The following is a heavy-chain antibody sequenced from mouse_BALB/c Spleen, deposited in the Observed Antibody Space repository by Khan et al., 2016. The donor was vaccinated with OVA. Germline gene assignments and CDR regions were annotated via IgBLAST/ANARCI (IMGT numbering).Heavy chain of an antibody. D-gene: IGHD1-2*01. J-gene: IGHJ2*01. CDR1: GYSITSGYG. CDR3: ARTARIKY. Sequence: EVQLQESGPGLVKPSQSLSLTCTVTGYSITSGYGWNWIRQFPGNKLEWMGYISYSGSTNYNPSLQSRISITRDTSKHQFFLQLNYVTTEDTATYYCARTARIKYWGQGTTLTVSS. CDR2: ISYSGST. V-gene: IGHV3-2*02.